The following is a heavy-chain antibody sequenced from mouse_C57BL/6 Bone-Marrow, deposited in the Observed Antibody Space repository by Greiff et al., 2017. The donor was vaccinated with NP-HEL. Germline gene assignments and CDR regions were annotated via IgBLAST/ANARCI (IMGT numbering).Heavy chain of an antibody. D-gene: IGHD2-4*01. CDR2: LNPNNGGT. CDR1: GYTFTDYY. V-gene: IGHV1-26*01. CDR3: ARATYYDYDGAMDY. Sequence: EVQLQQSGPELVKPGASVKISCKASGYTFTDYYMNWVKQSHGKSLEWIGDLNPNNGGTSYNQKFKGKATLTVYKSSSTAYMELRSLTSEDSAVYYCARATYYDYDGAMDYWGQGTSVTVSS. J-gene: IGHJ4*01.